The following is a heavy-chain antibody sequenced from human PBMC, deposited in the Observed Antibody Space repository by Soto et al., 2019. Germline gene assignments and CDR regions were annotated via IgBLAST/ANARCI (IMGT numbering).Heavy chain of an antibody. J-gene: IGHJ4*02. CDR1: GGSISSGDYY. D-gene: IGHD3-10*01. CDR2: IYYSGST. CDR3: ASYGSGSYRPNYYFDY. Sequence: SETLSLTCTVSGGSISSGDYYWSWIRQPPGKGLEWIGYIYYSGSTYYNPSLKSRVTISVDTSKNQFSLKLSSVTAADTAVYYCASYGSGSYRPNYYFDYWGQGTLVTVSS. V-gene: IGHV4-30-4*01.